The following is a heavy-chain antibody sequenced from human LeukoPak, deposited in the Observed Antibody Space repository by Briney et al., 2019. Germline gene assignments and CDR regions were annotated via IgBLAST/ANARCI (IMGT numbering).Heavy chain of an antibody. V-gene: IGHV3-23*01. J-gene: IGHJ4*02. D-gene: IGHD2-15*01. CDR1: GFTFSNYA. CDR2: ISGSGGGT. CDR3: AGYFCSGGSCYRYFDY. Sequence: GGSLRLSCAASGFTFSNYAMHWVRQAPGKGLEWVSTISGSGGGTYYADSVKGRFTISRDNYKNTLYLQMNSLRPEDTAVYYCAGYFCSGGSCYRYFDYWGQGTLVTVSS.